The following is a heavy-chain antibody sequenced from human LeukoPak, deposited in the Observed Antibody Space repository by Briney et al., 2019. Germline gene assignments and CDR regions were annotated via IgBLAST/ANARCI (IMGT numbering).Heavy chain of an antibody. CDR3: ATDWGNSEYYFDY. V-gene: IGHV1-24*01. CDR2: FDPEDGET. Sequence: ASVKVSCKVSGYTLTELPMHWVRQAPGKGLGWMGGFDPEDGETIYAQKFQGRVTMTEDTSTDTAYMELSSLRSEDTAVYYCATDWGNSEYYFDYWGQGTLVTVSS. J-gene: IGHJ4*02. D-gene: IGHD7-27*01. CDR1: GYTLTELP.